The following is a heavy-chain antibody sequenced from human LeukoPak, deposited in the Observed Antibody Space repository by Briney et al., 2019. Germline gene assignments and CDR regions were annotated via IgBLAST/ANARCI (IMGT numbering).Heavy chain of an antibody. V-gene: IGHV3-21*01. J-gene: IGHJ5*02. D-gene: IGHD4-17*01. CDR3: ARGYTVTTGNWFDP. Sequence: GGSLRLSCAASRFTFSNYNMNWVRQAPGEGLEWVSSISSSSSNIYYADSVKGRFTISRDNAKNSLYLQMNSLTAEDTAVYYCARGYTVTTGNWFDPWGQGTLVTVSS. CDR2: ISSSSSNI. CDR1: RFTFSNYN.